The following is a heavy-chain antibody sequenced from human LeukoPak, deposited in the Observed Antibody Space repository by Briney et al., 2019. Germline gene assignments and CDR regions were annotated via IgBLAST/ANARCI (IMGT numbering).Heavy chain of an antibody. CDR3: AKDAYGSGSYFVY. Sequence: GRSLRLSCAASGFTFSSYGMHWVRQAPGKGLEWVAVIWYDGSNKYYADSVKGRFTISRDNSKNTLYLQMNSLRAEDTAAYYCAKDAYGSGSYFVYWGQGTLVTVSS. V-gene: IGHV3-33*06. CDR1: GFTFSSYG. D-gene: IGHD3-10*01. J-gene: IGHJ4*02. CDR2: IWYDGSNK.